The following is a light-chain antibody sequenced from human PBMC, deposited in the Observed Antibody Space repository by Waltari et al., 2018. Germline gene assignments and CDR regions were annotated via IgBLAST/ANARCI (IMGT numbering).Light chain of an antibody. J-gene: IGKJ1*01. CDR2: AAS. CDR3: QQGYNTPPT. CDR1: QGISSW. V-gene: IGKV1-12*01. Sequence: DIQMTQSPSSLSASVGDKVTITCRAGQGISSWLAWYQQKPGKAPKLLIYAASSLQSGVPSRFSGSGSGTDYTLTISSLQPEDFATYYCQQGYNTPPTFGQGTKVEIK.